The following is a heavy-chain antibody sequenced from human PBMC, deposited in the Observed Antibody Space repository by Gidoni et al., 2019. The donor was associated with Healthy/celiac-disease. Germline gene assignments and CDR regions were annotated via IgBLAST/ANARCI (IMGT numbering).Heavy chain of an antibody. J-gene: IGHJ4*02. D-gene: IGHD3-10*01. CDR2: ISSSSSYI. CDR3: ARARFPQHPFDY. V-gene: IGHV3-21*01. CDR1: GFTFSSYS. Sequence: EVQLVESGGGLVKPGGSLRLSCAASGFTFSSYSMNWVRQAPGKGLEWVSSISSSSSYIYYADSVKGRFTISRDNAKNSLYLQMNSLRAEDTAVYYCARARFPQHPFDYWGQGTLVTVSS.